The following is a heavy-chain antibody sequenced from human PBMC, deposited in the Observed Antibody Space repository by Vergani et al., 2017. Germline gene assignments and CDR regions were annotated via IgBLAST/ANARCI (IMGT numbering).Heavy chain of an antibody. CDR3: ARAAGQQLDY. D-gene: IGHD6-13*01. Sequence: EVQLVESGGGLVQPGGSLRLSCAASGFTFSSYSMNWVRQAPGKGLEWVSYISSSSSTIYYADSVKGRFTISRDNAKNSLYLQMNSLRAEDTAVYYCARAAGQQLDYWGQGTLVTVSS. CDR2: ISSSSSTI. J-gene: IGHJ4*02. CDR1: GFTFSSYS. V-gene: IGHV3-48*01.